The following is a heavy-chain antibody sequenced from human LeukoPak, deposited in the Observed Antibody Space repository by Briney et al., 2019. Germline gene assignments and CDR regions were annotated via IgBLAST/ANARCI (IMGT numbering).Heavy chain of an antibody. CDR3: ARAVYYYDEFDY. CDR2: IYHSGST. V-gene: IGHV4-38-2*01. D-gene: IGHD3-22*01. J-gene: IGHJ4*02. Sequence: SETLSLTCAVSGYSISSGYYWGWIRQPPGKGLEWIGRIYHSGSTYYNPSLKSRVTISADTPKNQFSLKLSSVTAADTAVYYCARAVYYYDEFDYWGQGTLVTVSS. CDR1: GYSISSGYY.